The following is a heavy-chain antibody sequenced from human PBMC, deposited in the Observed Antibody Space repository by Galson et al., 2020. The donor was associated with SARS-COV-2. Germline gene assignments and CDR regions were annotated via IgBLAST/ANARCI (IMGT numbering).Heavy chain of an antibody. Sequence: SLKISCAASGFTFDDYAMHWVRQAPGKGLEWVSGISWNSGSIGYADSVKGRFTISRDNAKNSLYLQMNSLRAEDTALYYCAKDISAVVVPAATRTFFDYWGQGTLVTVSS. V-gene: IGHV3-9*01. J-gene: IGHJ4*02. CDR1: GFTFDDYA. CDR2: ISWNSGSI. D-gene: IGHD2-2*01. CDR3: AKDISAVVVPAATRTFFDY.